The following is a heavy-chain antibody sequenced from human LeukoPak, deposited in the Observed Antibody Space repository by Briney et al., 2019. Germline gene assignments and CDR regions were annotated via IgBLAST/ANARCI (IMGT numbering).Heavy chain of an antibody. Sequence: SGTLSLTCTVSGGSVSSGSYYWSWIRQPPGKGLEWIGYIYYSGSTNYNPSLKSRVTISVDTSKNQFSLKLSSVTAADTAVYYCARSLPPRIAVAGEMAWFDYWGQGTLVTVSS. V-gene: IGHV4-61*01. CDR2: IYYSGST. J-gene: IGHJ4*02. CDR3: ARSLPPRIAVAGEMAWFDY. D-gene: IGHD6-19*01. CDR1: GGSVSSGSYY.